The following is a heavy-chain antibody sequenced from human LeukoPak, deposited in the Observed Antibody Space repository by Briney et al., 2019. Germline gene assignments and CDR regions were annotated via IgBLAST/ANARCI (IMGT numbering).Heavy chain of an antibody. V-gene: IGHV4-59*01. CDR2: IYYSGST. Sequence: PSETLSPTCTVSGGSISSYYWSWIRQPPGKGLEWIGYIYYSGSTNYNPSLKSRVTISVDTSKNQFSLKLGSVTAADTAVYYCARSEELGYFDYWGQGTLVTVSS. CDR3: ARSEELGYFDY. J-gene: IGHJ4*02. D-gene: IGHD3-3*02. CDR1: GGSISSYY.